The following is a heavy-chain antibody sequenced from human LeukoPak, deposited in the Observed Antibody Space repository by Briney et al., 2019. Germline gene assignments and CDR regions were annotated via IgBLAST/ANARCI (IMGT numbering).Heavy chain of an antibody. Sequence: AGGSLRLSCAAAGFTFNSVWMHWVRQAPGKGLVWVSHINHDGSSTSYADSVKGRFTISRDNAKNTLYLQMNSLRAEDTAVYYCARGPNSQDYWGQGTLVTVSS. J-gene: IGHJ4*02. V-gene: IGHV3-74*01. CDR2: INHDGSST. CDR3: ARGPNSQDY. CDR1: GFTFNSVW. D-gene: IGHD4-23*01.